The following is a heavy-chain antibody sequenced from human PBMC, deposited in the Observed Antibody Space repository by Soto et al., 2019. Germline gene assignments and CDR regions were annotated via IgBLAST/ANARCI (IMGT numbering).Heavy chain of an antibody. J-gene: IGHJ5*02. CDR2: VHHNGRT. CDR1: GGSIDNYY. Sequence: PSETLSLTCSASGGSIDNYYWSWIRQAPGKGREWIGYVHHNGRTSYNPSLKSRVGISVDRSKNQFSLNVCSVTAADTAVYYCAREDRISAPGGIWFHPWRQETLVTV. V-gene: IGHV4-59*01. CDR3: AREDRISAPGGIWFHP. D-gene: IGHD6-13*01.